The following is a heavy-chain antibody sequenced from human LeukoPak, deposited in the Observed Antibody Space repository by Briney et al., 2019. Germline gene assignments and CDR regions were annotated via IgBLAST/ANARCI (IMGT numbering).Heavy chain of an antibody. V-gene: IGHV3-49*04. J-gene: IGHJ4*02. D-gene: IGHD3-22*01. CDR3: TRDRPQDYYDGSGYYYPPLFDY. Sequence: GGSLRLSCTASGFTFGDYAMSWVRQAPGKGLEWVGFIRSKAYGGTTEYAASVKGRFTISRDDSKSIAYLQMNSLKTEDTAVYYCTRDRPQDYYDGSGYYYPPLFDYWGQGTLVTVSS. CDR2: IRSKAYGGTT. CDR1: GFTFGDYA.